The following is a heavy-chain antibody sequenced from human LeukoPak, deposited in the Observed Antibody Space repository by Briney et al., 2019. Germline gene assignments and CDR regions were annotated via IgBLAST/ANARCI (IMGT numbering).Heavy chain of an antibody. Sequence: SETLSLTCAVYGGSFTDYFWSWIRQAPGKGLEWIGRINHSGSTNYQPSLRTRVTISVDTSKNQFSLKLTSVTAADTAVYYCATGGQRWFDPWGRGTPVTVSS. CDR2: INHSGST. J-gene: IGHJ5*02. V-gene: IGHV4-34*01. CDR1: GGSFTDYF. CDR3: ATGGQRWFDP.